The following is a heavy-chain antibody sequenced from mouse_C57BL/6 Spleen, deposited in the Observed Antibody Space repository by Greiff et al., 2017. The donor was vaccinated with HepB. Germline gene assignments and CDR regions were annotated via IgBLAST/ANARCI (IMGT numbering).Heavy chain of an antibody. CDR3: ARLEGYYFDY. Sequence: VQLQQPGAELVKPGASVKLSCKASGYTFTSYWMQWVKQRPGQGLEWIGEIDPSDSYTNYNQKFKGKSTLTVDKSSSTAYMQLSSLTSEDSAVYYCARLEGYYFDYWGQGTTLTVSS. CDR2: IDPSDSYT. J-gene: IGHJ2*01. CDR1: GYTFTSYW. V-gene: IGHV1-50*01.